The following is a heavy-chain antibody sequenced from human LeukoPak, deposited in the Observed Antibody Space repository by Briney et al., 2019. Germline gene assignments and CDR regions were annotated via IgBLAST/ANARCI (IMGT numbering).Heavy chain of an antibody. J-gene: IGHJ4*02. Sequence: SETLSLTCGVSGDSIRSSIYYWGWIRQPPGKALEWLGSVYYDGSAYYNPSLKSRVTISVDTSKNQLSLKLSSVTAAHTAVYYCARPLTRGGTYYVWGQGTLVTVSS. CDR1: GDSIRSSIYY. CDR3: ARPLTRGGTYYV. CDR2: VYYDGSA. V-gene: IGHV4-39*01. D-gene: IGHD1-26*01.